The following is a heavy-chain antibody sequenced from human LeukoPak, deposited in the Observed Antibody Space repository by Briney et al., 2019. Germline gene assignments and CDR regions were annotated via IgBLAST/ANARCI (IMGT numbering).Heavy chain of an antibody. V-gene: IGHV4-34*01. CDR2: INHSGST. CDR3: ARGSGAAARLYYYYYMDV. CDR1: GGSFSGYY. D-gene: IGHD6-13*01. Sequence: PSENLSLTCAVYGGSFSGYYWSWIRQPPGKGLEWIGEINHSGSTNYNPSLKSRVTISVDTSKNQFSLKLSSVTAADTAVYYCARGSGAAARLYYYYYMDVWGKGTTVTVSS. J-gene: IGHJ6*03.